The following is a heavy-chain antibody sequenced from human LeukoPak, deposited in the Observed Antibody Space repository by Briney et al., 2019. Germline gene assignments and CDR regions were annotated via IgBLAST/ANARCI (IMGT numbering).Heavy chain of an antibody. CDR1: GGSISSSSYY. Sequence: SETLSLTCTVSGGSISSSSYYWGWIRQPPGKGLEWIGSIYYSVSTYYNPSLKSRVTISVDTSKNQFSLKLSSVTAADTAVYYCARGRYYGSYGMDVWGQGTTVTVSS. J-gene: IGHJ6*02. V-gene: IGHV4-39*01. D-gene: IGHD3-10*01. CDR2: IYYSVST. CDR3: ARGRYYGSYGMDV.